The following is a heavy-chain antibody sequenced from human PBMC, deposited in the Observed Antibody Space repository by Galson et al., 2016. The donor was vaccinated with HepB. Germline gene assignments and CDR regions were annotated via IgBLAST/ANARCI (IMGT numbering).Heavy chain of an antibody. CDR1: GFTFDKYG. CDR3: AIDPSQWHDLLFGN. Sequence: SLRLSCAASGFTFDKYGMTWFRQAPGKGLEWVSTICGRCGDMDYADSAKGRVTISRDDSKNTLYLHMNSLRVEDTAIYYCAIDPSQWHDLLFGNWAQGTLVTVSA. V-gene: IGHV3-23*01. D-gene: IGHD6-19*01. J-gene: IGHJ4*02. CDR2: ICGRCGDM.